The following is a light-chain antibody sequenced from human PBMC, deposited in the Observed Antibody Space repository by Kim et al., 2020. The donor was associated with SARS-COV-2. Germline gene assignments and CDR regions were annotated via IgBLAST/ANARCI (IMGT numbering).Light chain of an antibody. CDR3: QQYNSYSPT. J-gene: IGKJ5*01. Sequence: DIQMTQSPSTLSASVGDRVTITCRASQSISSWLAWYQQKPGKAPKLLIYDASSLESGVPSRFSGSGSGTEFTLTLSSLQPDDFATYYCQQYNSYSPTFGQGTRLEIK. V-gene: IGKV1-5*01. CDR1: QSISSW. CDR2: DAS.